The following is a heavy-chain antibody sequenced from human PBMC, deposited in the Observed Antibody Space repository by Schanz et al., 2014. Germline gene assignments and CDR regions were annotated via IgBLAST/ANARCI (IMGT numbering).Heavy chain of an antibody. D-gene: IGHD2-15*01. CDR1: GFTFSDYY. CDR2: ISGTTTYT. V-gene: IGHV3-11*05. Sequence: VQLVESGGGQVKPGGSLRLSCAASGFTFSDYYMSWVRQAPGKGLEWVSYISGTTTYTNYADSVKGRFTISRDNAKNSLYLQMNSLSADDTAVFYCAKGMGYCSGGTCYDYYYYGLDVWGQGTTVTVSS. CDR3: AKGMGYCSGGTCYDYYYYGLDV. J-gene: IGHJ6*02.